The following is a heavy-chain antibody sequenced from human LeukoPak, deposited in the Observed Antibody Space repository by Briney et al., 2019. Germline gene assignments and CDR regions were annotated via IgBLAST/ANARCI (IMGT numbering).Heavy chain of an antibody. V-gene: IGHV3-7*01. CDR1: GFTFSSYW. CDR2: IKQDGSEK. D-gene: IGHD6-19*01. CDR3: ARPPRYSSGWYDY. Sequence: GGSLRLSCAASGFTFSSYWMSWVRQAPGKGLEWVANIKQDGSEKYYVDSVKGRFTISRDNAKNSLYLQMNSLRAEDTAVYYCARPPRYSSGWYDYWGQGTLVTVSS. J-gene: IGHJ4*02.